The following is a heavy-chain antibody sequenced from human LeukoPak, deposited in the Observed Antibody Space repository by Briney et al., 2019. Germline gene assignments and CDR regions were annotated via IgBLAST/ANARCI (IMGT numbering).Heavy chain of an antibody. CDR1: GFTFSSYA. Sequence: PGGSLRLSCAASGFTFSSYAMSWVRQAPGKGLEWVSAIIGSGGSTYYADSVKGRFTISRDNSKNTLYLQMNSLRAEDTAVYYCAKELYYYGSGSYYNFASLDYWGQGTLVTVSS. J-gene: IGHJ4*02. CDR3: AKELYYYGSGSYYNFASLDY. D-gene: IGHD3-10*01. CDR2: IIGSGGST. V-gene: IGHV3-23*01.